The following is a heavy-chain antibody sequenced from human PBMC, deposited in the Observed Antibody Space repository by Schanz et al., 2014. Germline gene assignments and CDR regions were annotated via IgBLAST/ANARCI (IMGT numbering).Heavy chain of an antibody. CDR3: ASPSGYSDYGTYFDF. V-gene: IGHV3-21*01. D-gene: IGHD5-12*01. CDR1: EFTFSSYK. Sequence: EVQLVESGGGLVKPGGSLRLSCEASEFTFSSYKMNWVRQAPGKGLEWVSSISSSSSYIYYADSVKGRFTISRDNSKNTLYLQMNSLRTEDTAVYYCASPSGYSDYGTYFDFWGQGTLVTVSS. CDR2: ISSSSSYI. J-gene: IGHJ4*02.